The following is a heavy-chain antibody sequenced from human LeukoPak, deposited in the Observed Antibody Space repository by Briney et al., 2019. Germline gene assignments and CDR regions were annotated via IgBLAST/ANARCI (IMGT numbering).Heavy chain of an antibody. CDR3: ARGGGNMAAAVPFDS. V-gene: IGHV3-48*02. J-gene: IGHJ4*02. Sequence: GGSLRLSCGASGFTFSSYNMNWVRQAPGKGLEWVSYISSSSSSSYYADSVKGRFTISRDNAKNSLYLRMNGLRDEDTAVYYCARGGGNMAAAVPFDSWGQGTLVTVSS. CDR2: ISSSSSSS. D-gene: IGHD6-13*01. CDR1: GFTFSSYN.